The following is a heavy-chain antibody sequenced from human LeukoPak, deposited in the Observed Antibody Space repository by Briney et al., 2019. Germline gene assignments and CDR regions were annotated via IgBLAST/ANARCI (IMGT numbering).Heavy chain of an antibody. J-gene: IGHJ5*02. Sequence: PGGSLRLSCVASAFTFSSYSMNWVRQAPGKGLEWVSSISSSGSYIYYADSVKGRFTISRDNAKKSLYLQMNSLRAEDTAVYYCARDSSIYYYGSGRSNLQANWFDPWGQGTLVTVSS. CDR2: ISSSGSYI. CDR1: AFTFSSYS. V-gene: IGHV3-21*04. D-gene: IGHD3-10*01. CDR3: ARDSSIYYYGSGRSNLQANWFDP.